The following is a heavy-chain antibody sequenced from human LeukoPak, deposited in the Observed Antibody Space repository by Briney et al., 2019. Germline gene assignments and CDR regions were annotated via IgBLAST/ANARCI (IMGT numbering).Heavy chain of an antibody. CDR2: INPNSGGT. D-gene: IGHD4-17*01. CDR3: ARTLTTAAWGY. V-gene: IGHV1-2*02. CDR1: GYTFTDYY. J-gene: IGHJ4*02. Sequence: ASVKVSCKASGYTFTDYYFNWVRQAPGQGLEWMGWINPNSGGTHYAQNFQDRVTMTRDTSIGTAYMEVSRLTSDDTAVYYCARTLTTAAWGYWGQGTLVTVSS.